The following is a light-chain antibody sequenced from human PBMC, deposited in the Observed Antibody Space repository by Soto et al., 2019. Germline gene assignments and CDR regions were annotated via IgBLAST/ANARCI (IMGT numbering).Light chain of an antibody. V-gene: IGKV3-15*01. Sequence: EIVMTQSPATLSVSPGERATLSCRASQSVSILLAWYQQKPGQAPRIIIHGETTRATGIPARLSGSGSGAELNLTISRLQSEDFAVYYCQQYNNWPRTFGQGTKVDIK. CDR3: QQYNNWPRT. CDR1: QSVSIL. CDR2: GET. J-gene: IGKJ1*01.